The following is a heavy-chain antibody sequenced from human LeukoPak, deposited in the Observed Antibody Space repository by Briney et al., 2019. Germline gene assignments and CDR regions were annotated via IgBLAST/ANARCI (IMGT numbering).Heavy chain of an antibody. CDR1: GGFISSGGYS. J-gene: IGHJ4*02. CDR3: ARDGRAGSLFAY. Sequence: SETLSLTCAVSGGFISSGGYSWSWIRQPPGKGLEWIGYIYHSGSTYYNPSLKSRVTISVDTSKNQFSLKLSSVTAADTAIYYCARDGRAGSLFAYWGQGTLVTVSS. CDR2: IYHSGST. D-gene: IGHD6-19*01. V-gene: IGHV4-30-2*01.